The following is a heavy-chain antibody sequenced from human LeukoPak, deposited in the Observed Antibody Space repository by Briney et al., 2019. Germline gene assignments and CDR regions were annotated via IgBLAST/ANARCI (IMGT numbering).Heavy chain of an antibody. Sequence: SQTLSLTCTVSGGSISSGSYYWSWIRQPAGRGLECIGRIYTSGSTNYNPSLKSRVTISVDTSKNQFSLKLSSVTAAHTAVYYCARFSYDSSGYYGSNYWGQGTLVTVSS. CDR2: IYTSGST. CDR1: GGSISSGSYY. V-gene: IGHV4-61*02. CDR3: ARFSYDSSGYYGSNY. D-gene: IGHD3-22*01. J-gene: IGHJ4*02.